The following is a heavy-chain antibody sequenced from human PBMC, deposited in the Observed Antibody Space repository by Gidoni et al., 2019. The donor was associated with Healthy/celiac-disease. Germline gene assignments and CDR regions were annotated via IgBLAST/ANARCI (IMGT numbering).Heavy chain of an antibody. D-gene: IGHD2-2*01. CDR2: IIPIFGTA. V-gene: IGHV1-69*06. CDR1: GGTFSSYA. CDR3: ARFERYCSSTSCYGSYYYMDV. Sequence: SSVKVSCKASGGTFSSYAISWVRQAPGQGLEWMGGIIPIFGTANYAQKFQGRVTITADKSTSTAYMELSSLRSEDTAVYYCARFERYCSSTSCYGSYYYMDVWGKGTTVTVSS. J-gene: IGHJ6*03.